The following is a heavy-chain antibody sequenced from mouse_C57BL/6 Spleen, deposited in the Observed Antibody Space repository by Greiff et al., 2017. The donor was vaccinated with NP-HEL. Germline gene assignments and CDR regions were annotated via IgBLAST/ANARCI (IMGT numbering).Heavy chain of an antibody. CDR1: GFTFSSYT. CDR3: ARATMITTNWYFDV. CDR2: ISGGGGNT. V-gene: IGHV5-9*01. Sequence: EVQRVESGGGLVKPGGSLKLSCAASGFTFSSYTLSWVRQTPEKRLEWVATISGGGGNTYYPDSVKGRFTISRDNAKNTLYLQMSSLRSEDTALYYGARATMITTNWYFDVWGTGTTVTVSS. J-gene: IGHJ1*03. D-gene: IGHD2-4*01.